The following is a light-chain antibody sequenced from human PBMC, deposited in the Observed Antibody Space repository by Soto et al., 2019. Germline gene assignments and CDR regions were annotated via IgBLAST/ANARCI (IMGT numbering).Light chain of an antibody. J-gene: IGLJ2*01. CDR3: SSYTSSSTLVV. CDR2: DVS. V-gene: IGLV2-14*01. CDR1: SSDVGGYNY. Sequence: QSALTQPASVSGSPGQSITISCTGTSSDVGGYNYVSWYQQHPGKAPKLMIYDVSNRPSGVSNRFSRAKSGNTASLTISGLQAEDEADYYCSSYTSSSTLVVFGGATKLTVL.